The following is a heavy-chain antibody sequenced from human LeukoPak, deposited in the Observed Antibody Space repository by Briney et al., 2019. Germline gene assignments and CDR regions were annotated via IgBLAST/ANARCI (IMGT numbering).Heavy chain of an antibody. J-gene: IGHJ6*03. CDR1: GGSFSGYY. CDR3: ARLPYCSSTSCYAAGRYYYYMDV. D-gene: IGHD2-2*01. CDR2: INHSGST. Sequence: PSETLSLTCAVYGGSFSGYYWSWIRQPPGKGLEWIGEINHSGSTNYNPSLKSRVTISVDTSKNQFSLKLSSVTAADTAVYYCARLPYCSSTSCYAAGRYYYYMDVWGKGTTVTVSS. V-gene: IGHV4-34*01.